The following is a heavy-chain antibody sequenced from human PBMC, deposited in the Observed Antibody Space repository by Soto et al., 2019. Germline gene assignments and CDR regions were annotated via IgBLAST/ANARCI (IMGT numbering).Heavy chain of an antibody. D-gene: IGHD1-26*01. CDR1: GGSISRNY. V-gene: IGHV4-59*01. J-gene: IGHJ5*02. Sequence: PSETLSLTCIVSGGSISRNYWSWIRQPPGKGLEWIGYIYYTGSTNYNPSLKSRVTISVDTSKNQFSLKLSSVTAADTAVYYCVKGGTSKFDPRAQRTPVTVPS. CDR3: VKGGTSKFDP. CDR2: IYYTGST.